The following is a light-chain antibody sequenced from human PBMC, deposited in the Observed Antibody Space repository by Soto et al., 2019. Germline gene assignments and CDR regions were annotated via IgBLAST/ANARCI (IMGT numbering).Light chain of an antibody. CDR2: GNS. V-gene: IGLV1-40*01. J-gene: IGLJ2*01. CDR3: QAYDSSLSAVV. CDR1: SSNIGAGHD. Sequence: QSVLTQPPSVSGAPGQRVTISCTGSSSNIGAGHDVHLYQQLPGTAPKLLIYGNSNPPPGVPDRFSGSKSGTSASLAITGLQAEDEADYYCQAYDSSLSAVVFGGGTKLTVL.